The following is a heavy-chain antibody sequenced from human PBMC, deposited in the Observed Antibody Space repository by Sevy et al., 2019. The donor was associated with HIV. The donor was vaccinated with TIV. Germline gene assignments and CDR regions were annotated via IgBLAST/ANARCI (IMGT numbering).Heavy chain of an antibody. CDR1: GLIFTKAW. V-gene: IGHV3-15*01. CDR3: TTAGFSGYNLGWGF. D-gene: IGHD5-12*01. Sequence: GGSLRLSCEASGLIFTKAWMSWVRQAPGKGLEWVGRMRANTDGGTIDYAAPVKGRFTISRDDSKSTLYLQMSSLKTEDTAVYYCTTAGFSGYNLGWGFWGQGTLVTVSS. J-gene: IGHJ4*02. CDR2: MRANTDGGTI.